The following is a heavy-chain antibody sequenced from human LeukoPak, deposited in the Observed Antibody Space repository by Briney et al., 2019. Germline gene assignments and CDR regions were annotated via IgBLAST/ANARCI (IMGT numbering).Heavy chain of an antibody. Sequence: GGSLRLSCAASGFTFSDSAMHWVRQASGKGLEWVGRIRSKANSYATAYAASVKGRFTISRDDSKNTAYLQMNSLKTEDTAVYYCTRLGDCSSTCCYGYWGQGTLVTVSS. V-gene: IGHV3-73*01. CDR2: IRSKANSYAT. CDR3: TRLGDCSSTCCYGY. D-gene: IGHD2-2*01. CDR1: GFTFSDSA. J-gene: IGHJ4*02.